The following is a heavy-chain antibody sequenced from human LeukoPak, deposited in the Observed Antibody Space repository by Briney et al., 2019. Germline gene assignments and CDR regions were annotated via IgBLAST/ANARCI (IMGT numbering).Heavy chain of an antibody. J-gene: IGHJ4*02. CDR1: GGSISSYY. V-gene: IGHV4-59*01. Sequence: PSETLSLTCTVSGGSISSYYWSWIRQPPGKGLEWIGYIYYSGSTKYNPSLKSRVAISVDASKTQFSLKLNSVTAADTAVYYCARGSRELYYFDYWGQGTLVTVSS. CDR3: ARGSRELYYFDY. D-gene: IGHD1-7*01. CDR2: IYYSGST.